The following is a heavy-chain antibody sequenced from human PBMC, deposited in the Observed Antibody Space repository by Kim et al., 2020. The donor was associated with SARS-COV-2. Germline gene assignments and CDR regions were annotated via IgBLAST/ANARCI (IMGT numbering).Heavy chain of an antibody. D-gene: IGHD3-3*01. V-gene: IGHV3-21*01. CDR2: ISSSSSYI. Sequence: GGSLRLSCAASGFTFSSYSMNWVRQAPGKGLEWVSSISSSSSYIYYADSVKGRFTISRDNAKNSLYQQMNSLRAEDTAVYYCARDRLSSWSGYYVNGMDVWGQGTPVTVSS. CDR3: ARDRLSSWSGYYVNGMDV. CDR1: GFTFSSYS. J-gene: IGHJ6*02.